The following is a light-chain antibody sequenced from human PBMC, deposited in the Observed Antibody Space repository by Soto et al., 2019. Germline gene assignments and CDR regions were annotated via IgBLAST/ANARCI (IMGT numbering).Light chain of an antibody. CDR3: QQYNDWPPWT. CDR1: QSISSW. Sequence: DIQMTQSPSTLSPSVGDRVTITCRASQSISSWLAWYQQKPGKAPKLLIYDAASLESGVPPRFSGSGSGREFTLTISSLQSEDFAVYYCQQYNDWPPWTFGQGTKVDIK. CDR2: DAA. J-gene: IGKJ1*01. V-gene: IGKV1-5*01.